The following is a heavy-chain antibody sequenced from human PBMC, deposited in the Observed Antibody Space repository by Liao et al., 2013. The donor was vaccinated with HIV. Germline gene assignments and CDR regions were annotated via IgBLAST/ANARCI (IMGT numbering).Heavy chain of an antibody. D-gene: IGHD3-10*01. CDR1: GGSFSGYY. V-gene: IGHV4-34*01. J-gene: IGHJ4*02. CDR2: ITNSGSA. Sequence: QVQLQQWGEGLLTTSETLSLTCAVYGGSFSGYYWTWIRQPPGKGLEWIGEITNSGSATYSPSLKWRVTISEDRSKNQFSLRIRSVTAADTAVYYCARVSMGVRHPPSRHLDSWGQGTLVTVSS. CDR3: ARVSMGVRHPPSRHLDS.